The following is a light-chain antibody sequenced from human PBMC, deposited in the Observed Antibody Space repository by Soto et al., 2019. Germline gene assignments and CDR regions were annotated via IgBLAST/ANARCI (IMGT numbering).Light chain of an antibody. J-gene: IGKJ3*01. V-gene: IGKV3-11*01. CDR3: QQRSNWPFT. CDR2: DAF. Sequence: EIVLTQSPATLSLSPGERATLSCRASQSVTRYLAWYQQKPGQAPRLLIYDAFNRATGIPARFSGSGSGTDFTLTISSLEPEDFAVYYCQQRSNWPFTFGPGNKVDIK. CDR1: QSVTRY.